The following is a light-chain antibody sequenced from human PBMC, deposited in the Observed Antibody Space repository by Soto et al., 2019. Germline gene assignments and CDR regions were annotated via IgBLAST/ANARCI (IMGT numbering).Light chain of an antibody. Sequence: SSLTQPPSASGSPGQSVTISCTGTSSDVGGYYYVSWYQQHPGKAPKLMIYEVSKRPSGVPDRFSGSKSGNTASLTVSGLQAEDEADYYCSSYAGTNTPYVFGTGPKLTVL. V-gene: IGLV2-8*01. CDR3: SSYAGTNTPYV. CDR1: SSDVGGYYY. CDR2: EVS. J-gene: IGLJ1*01.